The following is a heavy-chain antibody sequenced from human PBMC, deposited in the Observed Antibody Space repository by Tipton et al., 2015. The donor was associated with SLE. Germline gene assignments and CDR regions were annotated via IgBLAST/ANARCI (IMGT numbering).Heavy chain of an antibody. D-gene: IGHD6-13*01. J-gene: IGHJ6*02. CDR2: IKQDGSEK. V-gene: IGHV3-7*01. CDR3: ARDGEQQLDYYYYGMDV. Sequence: SLRLSCAASGFTFSSYWMSWVRQAPGKGLEWVANIKQDGSEKYYVDSVKGRFTISRDNAKNSLYLQMNSLRAEDTAVYYRARDGEQQLDYYYYGMDVWGQGTTVTVSS. CDR1: GFTFSSYW.